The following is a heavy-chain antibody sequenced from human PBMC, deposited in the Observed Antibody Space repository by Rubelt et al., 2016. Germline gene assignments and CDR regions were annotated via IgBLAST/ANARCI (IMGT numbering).Heavy chain of an antibody. D-gene: IGHD6-19*01. Sequence: QVQLVQSGAEVKKPGASVKVSCKASGYTFTSYYMHWVRQAPGQGLEWMGRIKPNSGGTNYAQKFQGRVTMTRDTSISTGYMELSRLRSDETAVYYCAGEWLVYYFDYWGQGTLVTVSS. CDR3: AGEWLVYYFDY. CDR2: IKPNSGGT. CDR1: GYTFTSYY. V-gene: IGHV1-2*06. J-gene: IGHJ4*02.